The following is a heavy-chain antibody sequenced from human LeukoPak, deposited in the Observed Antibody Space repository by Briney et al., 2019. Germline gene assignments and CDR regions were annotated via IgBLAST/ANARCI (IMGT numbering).Heavy chain of an antibody. J-gene: IGHJ6*03. CDR2: MNPNSGNT. CDR1: GYTFTSYD. V-gene: IGHV1-8*03. CDR3: ARCPRRWPLCYYYYMDV. D-gene: IGHD6-13*01. Sequence: ASVKVSCKASGYTFTSYDINWVRQATGQGLEWMGWMNPNSGNTGYAQKFQGRVTITRNTSISTAYMELSSLRSEDTAVYYCARCPRRWPLCYYYYMDVWGKGTTVTVSS.